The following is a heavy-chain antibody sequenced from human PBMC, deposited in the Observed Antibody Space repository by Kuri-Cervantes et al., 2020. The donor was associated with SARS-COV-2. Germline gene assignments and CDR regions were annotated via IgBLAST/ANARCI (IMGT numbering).Heavy chain of an antibody. CDR3: AREVDYCSGGSCYFGGRGKYYYYGMDV. CDR2: INHRGST. Sequence: GSLRLSCAVHGGSFSGYYWSWIRQPPGKGLEWIGEINHRGSTNYNPSLKSRVTISVDTSKNQFSLKLSSVTGADTALYYCAREVDYCSGGSCYFGGRGKYYYYGMDVWCQGTTVTVSS. D-gene: IGHD2-15*01. J-gene: IGHJ6*02. V-gene: IGHV4-34*01. CDR1: GGSFSGYY.